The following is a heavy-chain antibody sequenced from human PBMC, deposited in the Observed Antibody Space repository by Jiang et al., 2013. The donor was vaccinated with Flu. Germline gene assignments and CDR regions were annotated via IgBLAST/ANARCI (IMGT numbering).Heavy chain of an antibody. Sequence: VQLVESGGGVVQPGRSLRLSCAASGFTFSSYGMHWVRQAPGKGLEWVAVIWYDGSNKYHADSVKGRFTISRDNSKNTLHLQMNSLRAEDTAVYYCARETYYFDSSGYSIDCWGQGTLVTVSS. D-gene: IGHD3-22*01. J-gene: IGHJ4*02. CDR1: GFTFSSYG. V-gene: IGHV3-33*01. CDR3: ARETYYFDSSGYSIDC. CDR2: IWYDGSNK.